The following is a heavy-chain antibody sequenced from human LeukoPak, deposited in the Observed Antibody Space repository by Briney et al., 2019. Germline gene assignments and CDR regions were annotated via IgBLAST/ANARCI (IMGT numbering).Heavy chain of an antibody. V-gene: IGHV1-2*02. CDR3: ARTVVYYDSSGYCA. CDR1: GYTFTGYY. D-gene: IGHD3-22*01. Sequence: SVKVSCKASGYTFTGYYMHWVRQAPGQGLEWMGWINPNSGGTNYAQKFQGRVTMTRDTSINTAYMELSRLRSDDTAVYYCARTVVYYDSSGYCAWGQGTLVTVSS. J-gene: IGHJ4*02. CDR2: INPNSGGT.